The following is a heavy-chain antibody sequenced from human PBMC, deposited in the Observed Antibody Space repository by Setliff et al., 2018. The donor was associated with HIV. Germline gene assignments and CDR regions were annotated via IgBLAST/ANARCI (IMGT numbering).Heavy chain of an antibody. Sequence: GGSLRLSCAASGFTFNSYGMHWVRQAPGKGLEWVALIWYDASKKEYAESVKGRFNILRDDSKKTVDLQMHSLRADDTAVYYCVKDVVKFWSGSGALDFWGPGTLVTVSS. CDR3: VKDVVKFWSGSGALDF. J-gene: IGHJ4*02. D-gene: IGHD3-3*01. CDR1: GFTFNSYG. CDR2: IWYDASKK. V-gene: IGHV3-33*06.